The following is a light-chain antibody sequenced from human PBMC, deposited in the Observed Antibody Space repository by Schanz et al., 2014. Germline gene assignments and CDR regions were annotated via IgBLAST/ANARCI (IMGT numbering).Light chain of an antibody. CDR3: CSYAGTYTWV. V-gene: IGLV2-11*01. CDR2: DVN. J-gene: IGLJ3*02. Sequence: QSALTQPRSVSGSPGQSVTISCTGTSSDVGAYNDVSWYQQHPGKAPKLMIYDVNKRPSGVPDRFSGSKSGNTASLTISGLQPEDEADYYCCSYAGTYTWVFGGGTKLTVL. CDR1: SSDVGAYND.